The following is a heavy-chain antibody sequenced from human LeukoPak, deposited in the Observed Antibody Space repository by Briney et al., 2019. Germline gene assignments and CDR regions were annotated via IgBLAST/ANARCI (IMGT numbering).Heavy chain of an antibody. Sequence: SETLSLTCTVSGGSISTYYWSWIRQPAGKGLEWIGRIYTSGSTNYNPSLKSRLTMSVDTSKNQFSLKLSSVTAADTAVYYCARDLSNRGRDYYYYMDVWGQGTTVTVSS. CDR1: GGSISTYY. CDR3: ARDLSNRGRDYYYYMDV. CDR2: IYTSGST. V-gene: IGHV4-4*07. D-gene: IGHD7-27*01. J-gene: IGHJ6*03.